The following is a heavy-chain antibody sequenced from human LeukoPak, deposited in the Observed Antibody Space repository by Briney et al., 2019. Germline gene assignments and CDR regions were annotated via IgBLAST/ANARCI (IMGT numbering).Heavy chain of an antibody. CDR3: ARDGSGSYYQSY. CDR2: IYPRDGST. J-gene: IGHJ4*02. Sequence: GASVKVSCTASGYTFTNNYLHWVRQAPGQGLEWMGMIYPRDGSTSYAQNFQGRVTMTRDTSTSTVYMELSSLRSEDTAVYYCARDGSGSYYQSYWGQGTLVTVSS. V-gene: IGHV1-46*01. D-gene: IGHD1-26*01. CDR1: GYTFTNNY.